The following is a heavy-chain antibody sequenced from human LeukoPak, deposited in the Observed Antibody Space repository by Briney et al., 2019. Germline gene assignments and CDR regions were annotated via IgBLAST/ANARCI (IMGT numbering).Heavy chain of an antibody. D-gene: IGHD5-18*01. CDR2: ISYVGTNN. CDR3: ARAWGSTAIVSGDVMGP. Sequence: PGGSLTLSCAASAFTFSSYAMHWVRQAPGKGLEWVAVISYVGTNNHYADSVKGRFTISRDNSKNTLYVQMNSLRAEDTAVYYCARAWGSTAIVSGDVMGPWGQGTLVTVSS. J-gene: IGHJ5*02. CDR1: AFTFSSYA. V-gene: IGHV3-30*04.